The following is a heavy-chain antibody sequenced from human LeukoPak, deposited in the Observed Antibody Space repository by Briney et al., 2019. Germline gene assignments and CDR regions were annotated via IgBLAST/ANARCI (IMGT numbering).Heavy chain of an antibody. CDR1: GFTFSSYW. J-gene: IGHJ4*02. D-gene: IGHD3-16*01. V-gene: IGHV3-74*01. CDR3: TRDRAYKTFDY. CDR2: INSDGSST. Sequence: GGSLRLSCAASGFTFSSYWMHWVRHAPGKGLVWVSRINSDGSSTSYADSVKGRFTISRDNAKNSLFLQMISLRVEDTAVYYCTRDRAYKTFDYWGQGALVTVSS.